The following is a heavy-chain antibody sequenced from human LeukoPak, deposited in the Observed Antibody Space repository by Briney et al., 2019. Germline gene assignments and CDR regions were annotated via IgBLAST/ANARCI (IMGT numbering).Heavy chain of an antibody. D-gene: IGHD5-18*01. V-gene: IGHV3-21*01. J-gene: IGHJ4*02. CDR3: ARAPGYRGFLDY. CDR1: GFTFSSYN. CDR2: ITSSSSYI. Sequence: PGGSLRLSCAASGFTFSSYNMNWVRQAPGKGLEWVSSITSSSSYIYYADSVKGRFTISRDNAKNSLYLQMNSLRAEDTAVYYCARAPGYRGFLDYWGQGNLVTVSS.